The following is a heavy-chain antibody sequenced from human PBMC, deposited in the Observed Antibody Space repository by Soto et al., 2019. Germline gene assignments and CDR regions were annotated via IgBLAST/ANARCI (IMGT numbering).Heavy chain of an antibody. J-gene: IGHJ6*02. CDR2: MHCRGGT. V-gene: IGHV4-4*08. Sequence: PSETLSLTCTVSGVSITTYYWSWIRQSPGKGLEWIGYMHCRGGTDYFPSFRGRGAVPVYPSKHSFSLNLGSVCAADVAVYYCAGGEQLVFYYYGMDVWGQGTTVTVSS. D-gene: IGHD6-13*01. CDR1: GVSITTYY. CDR3: AGGEQLVFYYYGMDV.